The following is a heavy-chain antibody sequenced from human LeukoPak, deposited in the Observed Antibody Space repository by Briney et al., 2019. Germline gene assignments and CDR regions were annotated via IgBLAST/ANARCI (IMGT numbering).Heavy chain of an antibody. CDR1: GFTFSSYG. CDR2: IRYDGSNK. V-gene: IGHV3-30*02. J-gene: IGHJ3*02. CDR3: AKDSSTSVRAFDI. Sequence: GGSLKLSXAASGFTFSSYGMHWVRQAPGKGLEWVAFIRYDGSNKYYADSVKGRFTISRDNSKNTLYLQMNSLRAEDTAVYYCAKDSSTSVRAFDIWGQGTMVTVSS. D-gene: IGHD2-2*01.